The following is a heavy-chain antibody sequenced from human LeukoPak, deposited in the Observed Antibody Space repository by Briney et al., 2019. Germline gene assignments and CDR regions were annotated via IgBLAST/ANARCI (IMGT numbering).Heavy chain of an antibody. CDR2: ISWNSGSI. CDR1: GFTFDDYA. CDR3: AKDSSPKGYYFDY. J-gene: IGHJ4*02. Sequence: SLRLSCAASGFTFDDYAMHWVRQAPGKGLEWVSGISWNSGSIGYADSVKGRSTISRDNAKNSLYLQMNSLRAEDTALYYCAKDSSPKGYYFDYWGQGTLVTVSS. V-gene: IGHV3-9*01.